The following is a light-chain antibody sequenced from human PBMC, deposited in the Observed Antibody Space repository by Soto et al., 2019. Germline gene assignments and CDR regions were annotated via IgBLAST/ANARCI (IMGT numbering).Light chain of an antibody. CDR3: QPYVTSLTT. J-gene: IGKJ1*01. V-gene: IGKV3-20*01. CDR2: GAS. Sequence: EIVLTQSPGTLSLSPGERATLSCGASQSVTSNYLAWYQQKPGQAPRLLIFGASIRVTGIPDRFIGSGSGPDFTLTTRRLEPEDFTVYYCQPYVTSLTTFGQGTKVEV. CDR1: QSVTSNY.